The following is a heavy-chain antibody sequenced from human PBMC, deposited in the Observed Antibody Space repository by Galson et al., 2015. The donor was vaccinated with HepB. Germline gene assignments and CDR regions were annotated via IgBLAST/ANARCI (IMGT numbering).Heavy chain of an antibody. J-gene: IGHJ5*02. Sequence: SVKVSCKASGYTFTGYYMHWVRQAPGQGLEWMGWISLDNGKTNYAQKLQGRVTMTTDTSTSTAYMELRSLRSDDTAVYYCARSTVTTNSDWFDPWGQGTLVTVSS. D-gene: IGHD4-11*01. CDR1: GYTFTGYY. V-gene: IGHV1-18*04. CDR3: ARSTVTTNSDWFDP. CDR2: ISLDNGKT.